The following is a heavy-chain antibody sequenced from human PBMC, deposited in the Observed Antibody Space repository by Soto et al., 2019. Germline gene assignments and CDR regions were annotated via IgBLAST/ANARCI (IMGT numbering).Heavy chain of an antibody. J-gene: IGHJ3*02. CDR3: ARDRPRIEYYYDSSGSDAFDI. CDR1: GYTFTSYA. Sequence: ASVKVSCKASGYTFTSYAMHWLRQSPGQRLEWMGWINAGNGNTKYSQKFQGRVTITRDTSASTAYMELSSLRSEDTAVYYCARDRPRIEYYYDSSGSDAFDIWGQGTMVTVSS. D-gene: IGHD3-22*01. CDR2: INAGNGNT. V-gene: IGHV1-3*01.